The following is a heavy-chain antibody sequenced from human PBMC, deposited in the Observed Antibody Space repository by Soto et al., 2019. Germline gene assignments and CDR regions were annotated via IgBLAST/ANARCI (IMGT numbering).Heavy chain of an antibody. CDR3: ARDRGIGRFPYYYYGMDV. D-gene: IGHD6-13*01. CDR1: GFTVSSNY. V-gene: IGHV3-66*01. CDR2: IYSGGST. J-gene: IGHJ6*02. Sequence: EVQLVESGGGLVQPGGSLRLSCAASGFTVSSNYMSWVRQAPGKGLEWVSVIYSGGSTYYADSVKGRFTISRDNSKNTLYVQMNSLGAEDTAVYYGARDRGIGRFPYYYYGMDVWGQGTTVTVSS.